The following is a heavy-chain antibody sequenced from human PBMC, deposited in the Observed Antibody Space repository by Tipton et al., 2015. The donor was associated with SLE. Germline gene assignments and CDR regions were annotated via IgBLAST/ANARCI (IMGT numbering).Heavy chain of an antibody. CDR1: GSSITSSSHY. V-gene: IGHV4-39*06. CDR3: ARLSSGTGDFEH. CDR2: IFYTGTT. D-gene: IGHD7-27*01. J-gene: IGHJ4*02. Sequence: TLSLTCSISGSSITSSSHYWAWIRQPPGKGLEWIGSIFYTGTTYYNPSLKSRVTVSVETSKTHFPLKMGSVTAADTAMYYCARLSSGTGDFEHWGLGTLVVVSS.